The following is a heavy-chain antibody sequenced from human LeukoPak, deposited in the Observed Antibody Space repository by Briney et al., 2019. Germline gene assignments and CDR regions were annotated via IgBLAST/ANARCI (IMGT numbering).Heavy chain of an antibody. CDR3: ARPSSGGDPFDY. V-gene: IGHV4-39*01. Sequence: SETLSLTCTVSVGSISSSSYYWGWIRQPPGKGLEWIGSIYYSGSTYYNPSLKSRVTISVDTSKNQFSLKLSSVTAADTAVYYCARPSSGGDPFDYWGQGTLVTVSS. CDR2: IYYSGST. J-gene: IGHJ4*02. D-gene: IGHD3-16*01. CDR1: VGSISSSSYY.